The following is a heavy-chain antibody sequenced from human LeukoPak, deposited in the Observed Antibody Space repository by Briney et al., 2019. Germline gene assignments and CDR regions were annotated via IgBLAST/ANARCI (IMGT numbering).Heavy chain of an antibody. J-gene: IGHJ5*02. CDR1: GYTFTGYY. Sequence: GASVKVSCKASGYTFTGYYMHWVRQAPGQGLEWMGWISAYNGNTNYAQKLQGRVTMTTDTSTSTAYMELRSLRSDDTAVYYCARVVLTNWFDPWGQGTLVTVSS. V-gene: IGHV1-18*04. CDR2: ISAYNGNT. CDR3: ARVVLTNWFDP.